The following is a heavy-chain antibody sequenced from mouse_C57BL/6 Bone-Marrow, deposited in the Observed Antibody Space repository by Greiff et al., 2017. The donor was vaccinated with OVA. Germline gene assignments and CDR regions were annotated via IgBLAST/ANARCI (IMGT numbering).Heavy chain of an antibody. V-gene: IGHV2-2*01. CDR1: GFSFTSYG. Sequence: QVQLKESGPGLVQPSQSLSITCTVSGFSFTSYGVHWVRQSPGKGLEWLGVIWSGGSTDYNAAFISRLSISKDNAKSQVFFKRNSLQADDTAIYYCAGLRRDYYAMDYWGQGTSVTVSS. J-gene: IGHJ4*01. CDR3: AGLRRDYYAMDY. CDR2: IWSGGST. D-gene: IGHD2-12*01.